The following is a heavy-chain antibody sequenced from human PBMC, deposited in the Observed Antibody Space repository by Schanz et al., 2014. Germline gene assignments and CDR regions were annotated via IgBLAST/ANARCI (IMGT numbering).Heavy chain of an antibody. CDR2: IKQDGSAK. V-gene: IGHV3-7*01. D-gene: IGHD6-19*01. CDR1: GFTFSRYW. Sequence: VQLVESGGGLVQPGGSLRLCCVASGFTFSRYWMTWVRQAPGKGLEWVANIKQDGSAKNYVDSVKGRFTISRDNSKNTLYLQMNSLRAEDTAVYYCAKDLAVAGDYWGQGTLVTVSS. CDR3: AKDLAVAGDY. J-gene: IGHJ4*02.